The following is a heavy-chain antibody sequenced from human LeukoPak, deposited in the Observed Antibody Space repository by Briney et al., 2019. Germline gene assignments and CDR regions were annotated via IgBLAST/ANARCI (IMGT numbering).Heavy chain of an antibody. CDR2: IIPIFGTA. D-gene: IGHD3-22*01. V-gene: IGHV1-69*13. Sequence: SVKVSCKASGGTFSSYAISWVRQAPGQGLEWMGGIIPIFGTANYAQKFQGRVTITADESTSTAYMELSSLRSEDTAVYYCASSMYYYASSGYLWFDPWGQGTLVTVSS. CDR3: ASSMYYYASSGYLWFDP. J-gene: IGHJ5*02. CDR1: GGTFSSYA.